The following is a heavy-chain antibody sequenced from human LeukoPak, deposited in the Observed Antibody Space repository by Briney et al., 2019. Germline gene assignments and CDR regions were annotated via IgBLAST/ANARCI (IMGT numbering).Heavy chain of an antibody. CDR3: ARDRRVTYYYDSSGYYYGY. D-gene: IGHD3-22*01. CDR1: GYTFTSYG. V-gene: IGHV1-18*01. J-gene: IGHJ4*02. Sequence: ASVKVSCKASGYTFTSYGISWVRQAPGQGLEWMGWIGAYNGNTNYAQKLQGRVTMTTDTSTSTAYMELRSLRSDDTAVYYCARDRRVTYYYDSSGYYYGYWGQGTLVTVSS. CDR2: IGAYNGNT.